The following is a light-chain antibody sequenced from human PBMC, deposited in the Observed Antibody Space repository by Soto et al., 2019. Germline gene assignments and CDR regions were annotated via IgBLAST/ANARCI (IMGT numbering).Light chain of an antibody. Sequence: QSVLAQPASVSGSPGQSITISCTGTSSDIGDSNFVSWYQHHPGKAPKLLIYDVSDRPSRISGRFSGSKSANTASLTISGLQAEDEANYYCSSYAGDNIFLFGTGTKLTVL. J-gene: IGLJ1*01. CDR1: SSDIGDSNF. CDR3: SSYAGDNIFL. CDR2: DVS. V-gene: IGLV2-14*01.